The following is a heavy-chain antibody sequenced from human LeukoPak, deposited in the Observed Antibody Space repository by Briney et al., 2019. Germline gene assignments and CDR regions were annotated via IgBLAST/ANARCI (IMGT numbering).Heavy chain of an antibody. CDR1: GCCFTSYD. V-gene: IGHV1-18*03. CDR3: ARYYCSSITCQGIDY. D-gene: IGHD2-2*01. J-gene: IGHJ4*02. CDR2: IRPYNGNT. Sequence: GASVKVSCKASGCCFTSYDITWVRQAPGQGLEWMGWIRPYNGNTNNAQNLQGRVTMTTDTSTSTAYMELRSLRSDTMAVYYCARYYCSSITCQGIDYWGQGTLVTVSS.